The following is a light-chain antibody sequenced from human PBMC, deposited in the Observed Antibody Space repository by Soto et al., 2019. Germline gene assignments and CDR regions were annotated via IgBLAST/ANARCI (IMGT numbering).Light chain of an antibody. V-gene: IGLV2-14*01. CDR2: YVS. J-gene: IGLJ2*01. Sequence: QSALTQPASVSGSPGQSITISCTGTSSDVGGYNYVSWYQQHPVKSPKLMIYYVSNRPSGVSTRFSGSKSGNTASLTISGLQAEYEAEYYCSSYTSSSPLVVFGGGTKVTVL. CDR1: SSDVGGYNY. CDR3: SSYTSSSPLVV.